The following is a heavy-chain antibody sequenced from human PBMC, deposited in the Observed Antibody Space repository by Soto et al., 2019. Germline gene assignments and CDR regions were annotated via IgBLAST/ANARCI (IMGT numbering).Heavy chain of an antibody. D-gene: IGHD4-4*01. Sequence: PSETLSLTCTVSGGSISSSSYYWGWIRQPPGKGLEWIGSIYYSGSTYYNPSLKSRVTISVDTSKNQFSLKLSSVTAADTAVYYCARAVDYSNYVFDYWGQGTLVTVSS. J-gene: IGHJ4*02. CDR2: IYYSGST. CDR3: ARAVDYSNYVFDY. V-gene: IGHV4-39*07. CDR1: GGSISSSSYY.